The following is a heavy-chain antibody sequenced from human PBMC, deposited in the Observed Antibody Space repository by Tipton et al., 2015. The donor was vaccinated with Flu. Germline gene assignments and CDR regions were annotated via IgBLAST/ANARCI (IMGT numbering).Heavy chain of an antibody. D-gene: IGHD2-15*01. CDR2: IYSSART. J-gene: IGHJ6*02. Sequence: GLVKPSETLSLTSTVSGGSISSFYWSWIRQPPGKGLEWIGYIYSSARTNYNSSLESRVTISVDTSKNQFSLNLSSVTAADTAVYYCARDTFRYCSGASCLSDYYYYGMDVWGQGTTVTVSS. CDR3: ARDTFRYCSGASCLSDYYYYGMDV. V-gene: IGHV4-59*01. CDR1: GGSISSFY.